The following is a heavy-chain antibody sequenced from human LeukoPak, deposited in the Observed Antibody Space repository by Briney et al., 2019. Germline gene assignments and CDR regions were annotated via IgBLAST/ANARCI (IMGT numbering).Heavy chain of an antibody. V-gene: IGHV3-23*01. J-gene: IGHJ6*03. CDR3: AKPVYYYYYMDV. CDR2: ISGSGGST. Sequence: GGSLRLSCAASGFTFSSYWMSWVRQAPGTGLEWVSAISGSGGSTYYADSVKGRFTISRDNSKNTLYLQMNSLRAEDTAVYYCAKPVYYYYYMDVWGKGTTVTVSS. CDR1: GFTFSSYW.